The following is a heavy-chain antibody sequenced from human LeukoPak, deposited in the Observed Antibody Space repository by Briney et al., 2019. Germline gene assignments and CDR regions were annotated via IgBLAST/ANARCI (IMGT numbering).Heavy chain of an antibody. J-gene: IGHJ6*02. Sequence: GSLRLSCAASGFTFSSYAMHWVRQAPGKGLEWIGSIYYSGSTYYNPSLKSRVTISVDTSKNQFSLKLSSVTAADTAVYYCARATRGYYYYYGMDVWGQGTTVTVSS. CDR2: IYYSGST. CDR1: GFTFSSYAMH. CDR3: ARATRGYYYYYGMDV. V-gene: IGHV4-39*01.